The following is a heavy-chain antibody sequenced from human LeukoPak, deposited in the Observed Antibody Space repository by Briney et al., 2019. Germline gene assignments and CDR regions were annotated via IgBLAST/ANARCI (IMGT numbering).Heavy chain of an antibody. J-gene: IGHJ4*02. CDR3: ARDLYGAFDY. CDR2: INPDGSHT. CDR1: GFTFSRYW. V-gene: IGHV3-74*01. D-gene: IGHD4-17*01. Sequence: GGSLRLSCAASGFTFSRYWMHWVRQAPGEGLVWVSRINPDGSHTTYADAVEGRFTISRDNAKNTVYLQMNSLRAEDTAVYYCARDLYGAFDYWGQRTLVTVSS.